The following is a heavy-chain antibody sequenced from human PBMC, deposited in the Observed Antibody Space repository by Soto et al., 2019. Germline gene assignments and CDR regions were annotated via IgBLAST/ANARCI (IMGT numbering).Heavy chain of an antibody. V-gene: IGHV1-69*13. CDR3: ARSRAAAPPRVGMDV. J-gene: IGHJ6*02. CDR2: IIPFFQTP. CDR1: GGTFSKYA. D-gene: IGHD6-13*01. Sequence: SVKVSCKASGGTFSKYAISWVRQAPGQGLEWMGGIIPFFQTPNYAQKYQGRVTITADESTTTAYMEMRSLRSEDTAVYYCARSRAAAPPRVGMDVWGQGTTVTVSS.